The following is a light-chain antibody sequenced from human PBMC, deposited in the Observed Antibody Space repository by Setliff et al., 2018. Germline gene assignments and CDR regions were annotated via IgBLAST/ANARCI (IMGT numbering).Light chain of an antibody. Sequence: DIQMTQSPSSLSASVGDRVTITCRASQTISSYLNWYQQNLGRAPKLLIYAASNLQSGVPSRFSGSGSGTDFTLTINSLQPEDFATYYCQQSYSIPQTFGQGTKVDIK. CDR2: AAS. CDR3: QQSYSIPQT. J-gene: IGKJ1*01. CDR1: QTISSY. V-gene: IGKV1-39*01.